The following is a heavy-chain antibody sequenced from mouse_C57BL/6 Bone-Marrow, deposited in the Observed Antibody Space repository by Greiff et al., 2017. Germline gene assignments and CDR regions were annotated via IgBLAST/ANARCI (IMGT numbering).Heavy chain of an antibody. J-gene: IGHJ3*01. CDR1: GYTFTSYW. CDR2: IYPSDSET. Sequence: QVQLKQPGAELVRPGSSVKLSCKASGYTFTSYWMDWVKQRPGQGLEWIGNIYPSDSETHYNQKFKDKATLTVDKSSSTAYLPLRRLTSEDSAVYYSARRIYYYGSCYVAWFAYWGQGTLVTVSA. CDR3: ARRIYYYGSCYVAWFAY. V-gene: IGHV1-61*01. D-gene: IGHD1-1*01.